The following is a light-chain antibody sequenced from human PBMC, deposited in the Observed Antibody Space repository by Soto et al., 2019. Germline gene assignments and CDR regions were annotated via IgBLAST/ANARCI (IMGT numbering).Light chain of an antibody. CDR3: QQYSSYWT. J-gene: IGKJ1*01. V-gene: IGKV1-5*01. Sequence: DIQMTQSPSTLPASVGDRVTITCRASQSISGWLAWYQQKPGKAPKLLIYNASSLKSGVPSRFSGSGSGTEFTLTISSLQPDDFATYYCQQYSSYWTFGQGTKVDIK. CDR1: QSISGW. CDR2: NAS.